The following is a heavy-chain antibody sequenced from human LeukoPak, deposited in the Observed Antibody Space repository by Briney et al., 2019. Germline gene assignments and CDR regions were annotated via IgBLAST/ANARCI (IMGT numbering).Heavy chain of an antibody. CDR3: ARVWLGSGVLASYYYGMDV. J-gene: IGHJ6*02. V-gene: IGHV7-4-1*02. CDR1: GYTFTSYA. Sequence: ASVKVSCKASGYTFTSYAMNWVRQAPGQGLEWMGWINTNTGNPTCAQGFTGRFVFSLDTSVSTAHLQISSLKAEDTAVYYCARVWLGSGVLASYYYGMDVWGQGATVTVSS. CDR2: INTNTGNP. D-gene: IGHD2-15*01.